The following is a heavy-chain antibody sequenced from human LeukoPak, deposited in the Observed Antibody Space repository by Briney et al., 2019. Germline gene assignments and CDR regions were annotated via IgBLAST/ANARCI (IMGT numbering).Heavy chain of an antibody. Sequence: SETLSLTCTVSGESISSYYWSWIRQPAGKGLEWIGRIYTSGSTNYNPSLKSRVTMSVDTSKNQFSLKLSSVTAADMAVYYCARDGAPLRYFDWLLALDAFDIWGQGTMVTVSS. CDR1: GESISSYY. J-gene: IGHJ3*02. CDR2: IYTSGST. V-gene: IGHV4-4*07. D-gene: IGHD3-9*01. CDR3: ARDGAPLRYFDWLLALDAFDI.